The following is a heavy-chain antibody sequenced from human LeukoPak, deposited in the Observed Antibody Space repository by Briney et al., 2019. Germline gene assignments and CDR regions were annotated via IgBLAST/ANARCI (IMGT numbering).Heavy chain of an antibody. CDR3: ARRPTYVWGSYRYLMYYFDY. J-gene: IGHJ4*02. CDR1: GGSFSGDY. CDR2: INHSGST. D-gene: IGHD3-16*02. Sequence: SETLSLTCAVYGGSFSGDYWTWIRQPPGKGLEWIGEINHSGSTNYNPSLKSRVTISVDTSKNQFSLKLSSVTVADTAVFYCARRPTYVWGSYRYLMYYFDYWGQGTLVTVSS. V-gene: IGHV4-34*01.